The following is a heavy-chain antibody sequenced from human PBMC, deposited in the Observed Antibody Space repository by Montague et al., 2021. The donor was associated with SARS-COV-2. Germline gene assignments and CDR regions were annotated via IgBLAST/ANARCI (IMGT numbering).Heavy chain of an antibody. CDR2: IDWDDDK. CDR1: GFSLSTSGMC. CDR3: ARMPDQVWLDY. Sequence: PALVKPTQTLTPTCTFSGFSLSTSGMCVSWIRQPLGKALEWLAVIDWDDDKSYSTSLKTRLTISKDTSKNQVVLTMTNMDPVDTATYYCARMPDQVWLDYWGQGILVTVSS. V-gene: IGHV2-70*01. J-gene: IGHJ4*02. D-gene: IGHD5-18*01.